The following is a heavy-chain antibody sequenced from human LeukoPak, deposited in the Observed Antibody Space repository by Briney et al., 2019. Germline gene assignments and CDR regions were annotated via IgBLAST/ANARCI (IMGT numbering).Heavy chain of an antibody. CDR2: IKQDGSEK. V-gene: IGHV3-7*01. Sequence: GGSLRLSFAASGFTFISYWMGWVREAPGRGLEWVANIKQDGSEKYYVDSVKGRFTISRDNAKNPLYLQMNSLRAEDTAVYYCARDRGINSYWGQGTLVTVSS. J-gene: IGHJ4*02. CDR3: ARDRGINSY. CDR1: GFTFISYW. D-gene: IGHD2/OR15-2a*01.